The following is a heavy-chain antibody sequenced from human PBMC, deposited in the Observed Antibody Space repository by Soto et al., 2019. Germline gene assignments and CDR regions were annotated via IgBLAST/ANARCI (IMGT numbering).Heavy chain of an antibody. J-gene: IGHJ4*02. CDR3: AHSRDSYCYFNY. V-gene: IGHV2-5*02. CDR1: GFSLSTSGVG. CDR2: IYWDVDK. Sequence: QITLKESGPTLVKPTQTLTLTCTFSGFSLSTSGVGVGWIRQPPGKALEWLALIYWDVDKRYSPSLKSRFTITKDNSKKQVVLTMTNMDPLDTATYYCAHSRDSYCYFNYWGQGTLVTVSS. D-gene: IGHD5-18*01.